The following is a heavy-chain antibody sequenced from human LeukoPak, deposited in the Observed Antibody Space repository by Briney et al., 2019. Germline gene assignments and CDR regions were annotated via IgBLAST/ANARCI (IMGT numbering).Heavy chain of an antibody. Sequence: PSETLSLTCTVSGGSVSSVTYYGSWIRQPRGKGLEWIGYIYNSGSTNYNPSLKSRVTISVDTSKKQFSLKLSTVTAAETAVYYCARHLGYNWNYGGWFDPWGQGTLVTVSS. D-gene: IGHD1-7*01. J-gene: IGHJ5*02. V-gene: IGHV4-61*01. CDR1: GGSVSSVTYY. CDR2: IYNSGST. CDR3: ARHLGYNWNYGGWFDP.